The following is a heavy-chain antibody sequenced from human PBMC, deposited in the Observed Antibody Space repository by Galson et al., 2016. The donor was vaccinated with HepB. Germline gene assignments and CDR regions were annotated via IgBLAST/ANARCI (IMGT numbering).Heavy chain of an antibody. CDR3: ARHMSVRACFDY. J-gene: IGHJ4*02. Sequence: SETLSLTCNVSGDSITSNNFYWAWIRQSPGQGLEWIGTAYFSGSTYFNPSLKGRATISVDATKNQFSLRLSSVTAADSAVYFCARHMSVRACFDYWGRGTLVTVSS. CDR2: AYFSGST. CDR1: GDSITSNNFY. V-gene: IGHV4-39*01. D-gene: IGHD3-10*01.